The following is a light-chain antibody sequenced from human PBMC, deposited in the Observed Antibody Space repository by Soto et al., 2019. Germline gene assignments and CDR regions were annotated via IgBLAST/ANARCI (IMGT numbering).Light chain of an antibody. Sequence: EIVLTHSPSTLALSPGERCNLSCRASQYISSSYLAWYQQKPGQAPRLLIYGASSRATGIPDRFSGSGSGTDFTLTISRVETADFAAYYCQQYGSSHTWTFGHGTKVDIK. CDR2: GAS. V-gene: IGKV3-20*01. CDR3: QQYGSSHTWT. CDR1: QYISSSY. J-gene: IGKJ1*01.